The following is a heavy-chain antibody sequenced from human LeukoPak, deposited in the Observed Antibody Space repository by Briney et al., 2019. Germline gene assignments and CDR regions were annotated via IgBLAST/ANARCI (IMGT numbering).Heavy chain of an antibody. CDR3: ARLRVRGVADAFDI. D-gene: IGHD3-10*01. V-gene: IGHV4-39*07. CDR2: INHSGST. J-gene: IGHJ3*02. Sequence: KPSETLSLTCTVSGGSISSSSYYWSWIRQPPGKGLEWIGEINHSGSTNYNPSLKSRVTISVDTSKNQFSLKPSSVTAADTAVYYCARLRVRGVADAFDIWGQGTMVTVSS. CDR1: GGSISSSSYY.